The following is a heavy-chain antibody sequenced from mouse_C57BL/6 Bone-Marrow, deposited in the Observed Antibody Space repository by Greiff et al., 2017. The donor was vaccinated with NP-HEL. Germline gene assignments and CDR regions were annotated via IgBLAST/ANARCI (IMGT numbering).Heavy chain of an antibody. CDR1: GYTFTSYW. CDR2: IHPNSGST. CDR3: AIYGNYRWYFDV. J-gene: IGHJ1*03. Sequence: QVQLQQSGAELVKPGASVKLSCKASGYTFTSYWMHWVKQRPGQGLEWIGMIHPNSGSTNYNEKFKSKATLTVDKSSSTAYMQLSSLTSEDSAVYYCAIYGNYRWYFDVWGTGTTVTVSS. D-gene: IGHD2-1*01. V-gene: IGHV1-64*01.